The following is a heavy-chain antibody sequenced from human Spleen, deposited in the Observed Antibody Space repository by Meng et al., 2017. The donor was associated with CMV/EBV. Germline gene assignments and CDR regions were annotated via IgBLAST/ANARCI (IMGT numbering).Heavy chain of an antibody. CDR2: ISSSSSYI. J-gene: IGHJ4*02. Sequence: GSLRLSCAASGFTFSSYSMNWVRQAPGKGLEWVSSISSSSSYIYYADSVKGRFTISRDNFKNTLYLQMNSLRAEDTAVYYCARDPGGYDWVSPLDYWGQGTLVTVSS. CDR3: ARDPGGYDWVSPLDY. CDR1: GFTFSSYS. D-gene: IGHD3-16*01. V-gene: IGHV3-21*01.